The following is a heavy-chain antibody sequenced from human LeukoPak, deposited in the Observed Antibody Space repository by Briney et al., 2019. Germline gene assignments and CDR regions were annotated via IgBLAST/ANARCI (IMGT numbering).Heavy chain of an antibody. CDR2: IYYSGTT. D-gene: IGHD3-3*01. Sequence: PSETLSLTCTVSGGSISSYYWGWIRQPPGRGLEWIGSIYYSGTTLYNPSLKSRVTISVDTSKNQFSMKLTSVTAADTAVYFCARQDYDFWSGYYDYWGQGTLVTVSS. CDR3: ARQDYDFWSGYYDY. V-gene: IGHV4-39*01. J-gene: IGHJ4*02. CDR1: GGSISSYY.